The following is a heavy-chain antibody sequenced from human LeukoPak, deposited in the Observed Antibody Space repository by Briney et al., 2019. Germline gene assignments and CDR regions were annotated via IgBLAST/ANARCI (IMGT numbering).Heavy chain of an antibody. D-gene: IGHD4-17*01. J-gene: IGHJ4*02. Sequence: SSETLSLTCTVSDGSISSRDYNWNWIRQPPGKGLEWIGFIHYSGSTYYNPSLKSRLTMSLDTSKNQFSLKLSSVSAADTAVYYCARGPTVTTDYWGQGTLVTVSS. CDR1: DGSISSRDYN. CDR3: ARGPTVTTDY. CDR2: IHYSGST. V-gene: IGHV4-30-4*01.